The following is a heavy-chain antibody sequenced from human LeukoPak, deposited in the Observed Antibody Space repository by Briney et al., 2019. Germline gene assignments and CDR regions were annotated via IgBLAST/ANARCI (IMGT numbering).Heavy chain of an antibody. J-gene: IGHJ4*02. CDR2: IYHSGST. CDR3: ARVSSDWFYFHS. Sequence: SETLSLTCAVSGYFISSGNYWGWIRQPPGKGLEWIGSIYHSGSTYYNPSLKSRVTISVDTSKNQFSLKLNSVTATDTAAYYCARVSSDWFYFHSWGQGTLVTVSS. CDR1: GYFISSGNY. D-gene: IGHD3-9*01. V-gene: IGHV4-38-2*01.